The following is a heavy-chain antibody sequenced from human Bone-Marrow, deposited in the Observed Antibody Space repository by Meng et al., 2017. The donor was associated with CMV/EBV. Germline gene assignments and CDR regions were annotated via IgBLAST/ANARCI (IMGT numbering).Heavy chain of an antibody. V-gene: IGHV3-74*01. CDR2: INSDGSST. D-gene: IGHD3-16*02. CDR3: ASYDYVWGSYRYTDSTPHDAFDI. Sequence: GGSLRLSCAASGFTFSSYWMHWVRQAPGKGLVWVSRINSDGSSTSYADSVKGRFTISRDNAKNTLYLQMNSLRAEDTAVYYCASYDYVWGSYRYTDSTPHDAFDIWGQGTMVTVSS. CDR1: GFTFSSYW. J-gene: IGHJ3*02.